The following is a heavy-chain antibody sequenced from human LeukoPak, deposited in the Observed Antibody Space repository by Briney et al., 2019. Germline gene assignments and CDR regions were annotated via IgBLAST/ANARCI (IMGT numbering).Heavy chain of an antibody. D-gene: IGHD1-26*01. CDR1: GFIFYNYA. V-gene: IGHV3-23*01. Sequence: GGSLRLSCVGSGFIFYNYALHWVRQAPGKGLEWVSSFTTSGDTYYEDSVKGRFTVSSDDSKNTLYLQMHSLRAEDTAVYYCAKVANTGSPYFFDFWGQGTLVTVSS. CDR3: AKVANTGSPYFFDF. J-gene: IGHJ4*02. CDR2: FTTSGDT.